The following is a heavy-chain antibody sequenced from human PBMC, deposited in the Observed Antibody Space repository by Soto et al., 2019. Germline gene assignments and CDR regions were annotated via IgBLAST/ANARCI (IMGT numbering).Heavy chain of an antibody. J-gene: IGHJ6*02. CDR2: ISYDGSNK. CDR3: AKGDLGYCSSTSCLTDYYYGMDV. Sequence: GGSLRLSCAASGFTFISYGMHWVRQAPGKGLEWVAVISYDGSNKYYADSVKGRFTISRDNSKNTLYLQMNSLRAEDTAVYYCAKGDLGYCSSTSCLTDYYYGMDVWGQGTTVTVSS. CDR1: GFTFISYG. D-gene: IGHD2-2*01. V-gene: IGHV3-30*18.